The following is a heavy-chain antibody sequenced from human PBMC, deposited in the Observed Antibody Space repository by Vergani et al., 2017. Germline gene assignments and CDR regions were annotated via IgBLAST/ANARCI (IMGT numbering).Heavy chain of an antibody. CDR1: GFTFSSYS. CDR2: ISSSSSYI. Sequence: EVQLVESGGGLVKPGGSLRLSCAASGFTFSSYSMNWVRQAPGKGLEWVSSISSSSSYIYYADSVKGRFTISRDNAKNSLYLQMNSLRAEDTAVYYCARVGATCGYFDYWGQGTLVTVSS. D-gene: IGHD1-26*01. CDR3: ARVGATCGYFDY. V-gene: IGHV3-21*01. J-gene: IGHJ4*02.